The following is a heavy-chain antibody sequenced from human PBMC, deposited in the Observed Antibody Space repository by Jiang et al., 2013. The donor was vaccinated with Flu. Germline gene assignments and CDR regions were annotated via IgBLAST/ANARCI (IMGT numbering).Heavy chain of an antibody. CDR1: GXIFTDYY. D-gene: IGHD6-13*01. CDR3: ARDYSSSWYWSGWFDP. CDR2: INPNSGGT. J-gene: IGHJ5*02. V-gene: IGHV1-2*04. Sequence: KVSCKASGXIFTDYYMHWVRQAPGQGLEWMGWINPNSGGTNYAQKFQGWVTMTRDTSISTAYMELSRLRSDDTAVYYCARDYSSSWYWSGWFDPWGQGTLVTVSS.